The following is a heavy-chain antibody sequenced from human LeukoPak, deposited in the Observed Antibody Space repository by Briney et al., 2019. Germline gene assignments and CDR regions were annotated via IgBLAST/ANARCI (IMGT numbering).Heavy chain of an antibody. CDR3: AKALHSSGWYRGFDY. Sequence: GGSLRLSCAASGFTFSSYSMNWVRQAPGKGLEWVSSISSSSSYIYYADSVKGRFTISRDNAKNSLYLQMNSLRAEDTAVYYCAKALHSSGWYRGFDYWGQGTLVTVSS. CDR1: GFTFSSYS. D-gene: IGHD6-19*01. CDR2: ISSSSSYI. V-gene: IGHV3-21*01. J-gene: IGHJ4*02.